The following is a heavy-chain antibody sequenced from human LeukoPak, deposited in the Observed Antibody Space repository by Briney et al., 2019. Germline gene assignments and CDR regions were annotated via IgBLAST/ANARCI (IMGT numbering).Heavy chain of an antibody. J-gene: IGHJ4*02. CDR1: GFTFSSYS. Sequence: GGSLRLSCAASGFTFSSYSMNWVRQAPGKGLEWVSSISSSSSYIYYADSVKGRFTISRDNAKNSLYLQMNSLRAEDTAVYYCASLHSSSSKTLDYWGQGTLVTVSS. CDR3: ASLHSSSSKTLDY. CDR2: ISSSSSYI. V-gene: IGHV3-21*01. D-gene: IGHD6-6*01.